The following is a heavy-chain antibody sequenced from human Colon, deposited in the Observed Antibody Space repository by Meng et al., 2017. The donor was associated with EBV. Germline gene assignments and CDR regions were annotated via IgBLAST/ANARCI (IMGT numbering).Heavy chain of an antibody. CDR2: IYYSGST. CDR1: GGSFSSGGYY. J-gene: IGHJ4*02. CDR3: ARVSSGWDYFDY. V-gene: IGHV4-31*03. D-gene: IGHD6-19*01. Sequence: VQLPESGPVLVKPSQTLSLTCTVSGGSFSSGGYYWTWIRQHPGKGLEWFGHIYYSGSTFYNPSLKRRVIISIDTSKNQFSLNLRSVTAADTAVYYCARVSSGWDYFDYWGQGTLVTVSS.